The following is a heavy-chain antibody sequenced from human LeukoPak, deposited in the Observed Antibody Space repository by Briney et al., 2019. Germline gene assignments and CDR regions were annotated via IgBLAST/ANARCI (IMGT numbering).Heavy chain of an antibody. J-gene: IGHJ4*02. CDR1: GFTFSSYA. Sequence: GGSLRLSCAASGFTFSSYAMSWVRQAPGKGLEWVSAISGSGGSTYYADSVKGRFTISRDNPKNTLYLQMNSLRAEDTAVYYCAKRKLLWFGEPIDYWGQGTLVTVSS. D-gene: IGHD3-10*01. CDR3: AKRKLLWFGEPIDY. CDR2: ISGSGGST. V-gene: IGHV3-23*01.